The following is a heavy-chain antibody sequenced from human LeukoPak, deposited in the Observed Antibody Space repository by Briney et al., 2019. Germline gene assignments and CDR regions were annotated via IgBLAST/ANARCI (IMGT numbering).Heavy chain of an antibody. D-gene: IGHD3-16*01. CDR2: IRSKAYGGTT. CDR1: GFTFGDYA. J-gene: IGHJ6*02. CDR3: TRWGYYYGMDV. Sequence: QPGRSLRLSCTASGFTFGDYAMSWVRPAPGKGLEWVGFIRSKAYGGTTEYAASVKGRFTISRDDSKSIAYLQMNSLKTEDTAVYYCTRWGYYYGMDVWGQGTTVTVSS. V-gene: IGHV3-49*04.